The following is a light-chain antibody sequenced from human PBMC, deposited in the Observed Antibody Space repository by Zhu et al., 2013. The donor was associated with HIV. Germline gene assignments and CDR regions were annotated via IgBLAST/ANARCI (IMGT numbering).Light chain of an antibody. Sequence: EIVLTQSPGTLSLSPGERATLSCRASQSVRSTSLAWYQQKPGQAPRLLIYGAYARATGIPARFSGSGSGTDFTLTISRLEPEDFAVYYCQQYGRSFSFG. J-gene: IGKJ5*01. V-gene: IGKV3-20*01. CDR2: GAY. CDR3: QQYGRSFS. CDR1: QSVRSTS.